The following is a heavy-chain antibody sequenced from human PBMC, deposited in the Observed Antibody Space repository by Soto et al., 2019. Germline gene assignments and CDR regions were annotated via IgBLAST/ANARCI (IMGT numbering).Heavy chain of an antibody. D-gene: IGHD4-17*01. J-gene: IGHJ5*02. CDR1: GGSISSGGYY. V-gene: IGHV4-31*03. Sequence: QVQLQESGPGLVKPSQTLSLTCTVSGGSISSGGYYWSWIRQHPGKGLEWIGYIYYSGSTYYNPSLKSRVTISVDTSKNQFSLKLSSVTAADTAVYYCARAKDGTVTTGPDWFDPWGQGTLVTVSS. CDR3: ARAKDGTVTTGPDWFDP. CDR2: IYYSGST.